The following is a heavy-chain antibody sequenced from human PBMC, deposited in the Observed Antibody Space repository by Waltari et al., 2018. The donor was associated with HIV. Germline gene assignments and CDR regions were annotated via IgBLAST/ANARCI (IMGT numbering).Heavy chain of an antibody. CDR3: VKERGPFNGFDI. V-gene: IGHV3-33*06. CDR2: IWSDGYNK. D-gene: IGHD3-16*01. CDR1: GFTFSGYG. Sequence: QVYLMESGGGVVQPGGSLKLSCAASGFTFSGYGMHWVRQAPGKGLEWVGVIWSDGYNKFYADSVRGRFTFSRDNSKYTLSLQMNSLRAEDTALYYCVKERGPFNGFDIWGQGTMVTVSS. J-gene: IGHJ3*02.